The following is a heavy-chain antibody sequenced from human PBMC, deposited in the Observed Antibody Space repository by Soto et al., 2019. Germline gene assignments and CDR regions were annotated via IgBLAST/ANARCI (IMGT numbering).Heavy chain of an antibody. CDR1: GYTFTSYG. CDR3: ARDDVPYYDFWSGYYTHPRFDY. V-gene: IGHV1-18*01. J-gene: IGHJ4*02. Sequence: GASVKVSCKASGYTFTSYGISWVRQAPGQGLEWMGWISAYNGNTNYAQKLQGRVTMTTDTSTSTAYMELRSLRSDDTAVYYCARDDVPYYDFWSGYYTHPRFDYWGQGTLVTVSS. CDR2: ISAYNGNT. D-gene: IGHD3-3*01.